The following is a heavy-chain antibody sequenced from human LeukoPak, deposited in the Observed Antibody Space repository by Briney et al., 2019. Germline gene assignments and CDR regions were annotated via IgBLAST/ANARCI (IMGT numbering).Heavy chain of an antibody. CDR1: GFTFSSYA. V-gene: IGHV3-30-3*01. CDR2: ISYDGSNK. D-gene: IGHD3-22*01. Sequence: GGSLRLSCAASGFTFSSYAMSWVRQAPGKGLEWVADISYDGSNKYYADSVKGRFTISRDNSKNTLYLQMNSLRAEDTAVYYCARESRITMIVVVIGYWGQGTLVTVSS. CDR3: ARESRITMIVVVIGY. J-gene: IGHJ4*02.